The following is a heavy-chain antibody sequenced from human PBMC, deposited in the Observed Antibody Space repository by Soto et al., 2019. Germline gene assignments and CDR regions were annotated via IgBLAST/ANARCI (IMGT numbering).Heavy chain of an antibody. V-gene: IGHV1-69*13. CDR3: ARTNGDYALFDY. J-gene: IGHJ4*02. CDR1: GGTFSSYA. D-gene: IGHD4-17*01. Sequence: SVKVSCKASGGTFSSYAISWVRQAPGQGLEWMGGIIPIFGTANYAQKFQGRVTITADESTSTACMELSSLRSEDTAVYYCARTNGDYALFDYWGQGTLVTVTS. CDR2: IIPIFGTA.